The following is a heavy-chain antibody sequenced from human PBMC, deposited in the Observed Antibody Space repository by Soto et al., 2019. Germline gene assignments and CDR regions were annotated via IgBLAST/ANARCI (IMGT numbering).Heavy chain of an antibody. CDR2: ISAYNGNT. J-gene: IGHJ4*02. CDR1: DYTFTSYG. CDR3: ARDDTGKAFDY. V-gene: IGHV1-18*01. Sequence: RASVKVSCKASDYTFTSYGISWVRQAPGQGLEWMGWISAYNGNTNYAQKLQGRVTMTTDTSTSTAYMELRSLRSDGTAVYYCARDDTGKAFDYWGQGTLVTVSS.